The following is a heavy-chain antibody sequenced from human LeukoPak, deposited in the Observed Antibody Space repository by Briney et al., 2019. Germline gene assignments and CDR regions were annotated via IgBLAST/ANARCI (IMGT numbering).Heavy chain of an antibody. Sequence: GGSLRLSCAASGFTFSSYGMHWVRQAPGKGLEWVAVISYDGSNKYYADSVKGRFTISRDNSKNTLYLQMNSLRAEDTAVYYCAKGYCSGGSCYHLSNWGQGTLVTVSS. J-gene: IGHJ4*02. CDR1: GFTFSSYG. CDR3: AKGYCSGGSCYHLSN. CDR2: ISYDGSNK. V-gene: IGHV3-30*18. D-gene: IGHD2-15*01.